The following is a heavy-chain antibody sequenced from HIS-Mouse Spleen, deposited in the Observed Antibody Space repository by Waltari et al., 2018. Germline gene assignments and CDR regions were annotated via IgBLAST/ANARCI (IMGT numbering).Heavy chain of an antibody. J-gene: IGHJ2*01. CDR2: IYYRGST. D-gene: IGHD6-13*01. Sequence: QLQLQESGPALVQPSGTLSRTRPVPGGSISSSSYYWGRIRQPPGTGLEWIGSIYYRGSTYYNPSLKSRVTISVDTSKNQFSLKLSSVTAADTAVYYCAREIPYSSSWYDWYFDLWGRGTLVTVSS. CDR1: GGSISSSSYY. V-gene: IGHV4-39*07. CDR3: AREIPYSSSWYDWYFDL.